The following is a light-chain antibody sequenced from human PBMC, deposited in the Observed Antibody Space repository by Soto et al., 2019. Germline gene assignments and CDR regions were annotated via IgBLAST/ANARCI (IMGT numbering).Light chain of an antibody. CDR2: GAS. CDR3: QQYGGTPLWT. J-gene: IGKJ1*01. CDR1: QSISSSY. Sequence: EIVLTQSPGTLSLSPGERATLSCRASQSISSSYLTWYQQQPGQPPRLLIYGASSRATGIPDRFSGCGSGTDFTLPISRLEPEDFAVYYCQQYGGTPLWTFGQGTKVEIK. V-gene: IGKV3-20*01.